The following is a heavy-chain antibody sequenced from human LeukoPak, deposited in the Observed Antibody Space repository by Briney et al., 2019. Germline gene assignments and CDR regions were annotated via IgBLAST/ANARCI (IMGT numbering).Heavy chain of an antibody. CDR1: GDSVSSNSPA. V-gene: IGHV6-1*01. J-gene: IGHJ6*03. CDR3: AREPTTWYYYMDV. CDR2: TYYRSKWYN. Sequence: SQTLSLTCAISGDSVSSNSPAWNWIRQSPSRGLEWLGRTYYRSKWYNDCAVSVKSRITINPDTSKNQFSLQLNSVTPEDTAVYYCAREPTTWYYYMDVWGKGTTVTVSS. D-gene: IGHD6-13*01.